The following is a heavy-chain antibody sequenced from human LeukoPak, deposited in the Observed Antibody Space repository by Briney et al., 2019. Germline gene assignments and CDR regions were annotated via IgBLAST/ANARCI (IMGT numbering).Heavy chain of an antibody. CDR1: GFTFSSYS. V-gene: IGHV3-48*01. CDR3: ARGTGSNYTLGY. D-gene: IGHD4-11*01. J-gene: IGHJ4*02. Sequence: GGSLRLSCAASGFTFSSYSMNWVRRAPGKGLEWVSYISGSGSAMYYADSVKGRFTISRDNAKNSLYLQMNSLRAEDTAVYYCARGTGSNYTLGYWGQGTLVTVSS. CDR2: ISGSGSAM.